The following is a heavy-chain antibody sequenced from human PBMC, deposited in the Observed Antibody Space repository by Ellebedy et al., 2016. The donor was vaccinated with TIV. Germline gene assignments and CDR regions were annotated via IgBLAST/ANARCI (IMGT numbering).Heavy chain of an antibody. J-gene: IGHJ4*02. V-gene: IGHV4-39*07. CDR2: IYNSGST. D-gene: IGHD6-19*01. Sequence: SETLSLTXTVSGGSISSDNYYWGWIRQPPGKGLEWIASIYNSGSTYYNPSLKSRVTVSLDTSKNQFSLQLSSVTAADTAVYYCARGTVALQPLKYFDYWGQGTLVTVSS. CDR3: ARGTVALQPLKYFDY. CDR1: GGSISSDNYY.